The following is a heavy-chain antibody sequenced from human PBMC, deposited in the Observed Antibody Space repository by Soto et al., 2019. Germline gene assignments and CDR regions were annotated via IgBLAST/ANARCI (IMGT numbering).Heavy chain of an antibody. CDR2: ISNGDETT. CDR3: AWDPKRRDGYNFDS. V-gene: IGHV3-11*01. Sequence: GVSLRLSCSASGFIFTDYSMTWIRQAPGKGLEWVSYISNGDETTQYADSVKGRFSVSRDNAKKVLFLQMNSLRVDDTAVYYCAWDPKRRDGYNFDSWGRGALVTVSS. D-gene: IGHD5-12*01. CDR1: GFIFTDYS. J-gene: IGHJ4*02.